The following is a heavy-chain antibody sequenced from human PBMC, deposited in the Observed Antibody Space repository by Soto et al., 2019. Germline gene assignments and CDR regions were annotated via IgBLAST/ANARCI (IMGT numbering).Heavy chain of an antibody. Sequence: SETLSLTCTVSGGSIISGDYYLSWIRQPPGKGLEWIGYIYYSGSTYYNPSLKSRVTISVDTSKNQFSLKLSSVIAADTAVYYCARERITMVRGVNVNWFDPWGQGTLVTVSS. CDR3: ARERITMVRGVNVNWFDP. J-gene: IGHJ5*02. V-gene: IGHV4-30-4*01. CDR1: GGSIISGDYY. CDR2: IYYSGST. D-gene: IGHD3-10*01.